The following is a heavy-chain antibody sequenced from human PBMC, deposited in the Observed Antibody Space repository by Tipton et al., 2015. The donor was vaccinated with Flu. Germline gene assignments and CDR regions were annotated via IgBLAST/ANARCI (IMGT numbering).Heavy chain of an antibody. Sequence: TLSLTCTVSGGSISSGDYYWSWIRQHPGKGLEWIGYIYYSGITSYNPSLKSRVAISVDMSENKFSLKLTSVTAADKAVYYCAMRSEYFDGSGNSYRYCGMDVWGQGTTVTVSS. CDR2: IYYSGIT. V-gene: IGHV4-31*03. CDR3: AMRSEYFDGSGNSYRYCGMDV. J-gene: IGHJ6*02. D-gene: IGHD3-10*01. CDR1: GGSISSGDYY.